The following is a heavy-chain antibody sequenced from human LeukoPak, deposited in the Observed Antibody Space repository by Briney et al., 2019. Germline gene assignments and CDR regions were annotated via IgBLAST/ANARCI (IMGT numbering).Heavy chain of an antibody. Sequence: PSETLSLTCTVSGGSISSGSYYWSWIRQPAGKGLEWIGYIYYSGSTNYNPSLKSRVTISVDTSKNQFSLKLSSVTAADTAVYYCARASHLFGVVTGFDYWGQGTLVTVSS. CDR1: GGSISSGSYY. D-gene: IGHD3-3*01. J-gene: IGHJ4*02. V-gene: IGHV4-61*10. CDR3: ARASHLFGVVTGFDY. CDR2: IYYSGST.